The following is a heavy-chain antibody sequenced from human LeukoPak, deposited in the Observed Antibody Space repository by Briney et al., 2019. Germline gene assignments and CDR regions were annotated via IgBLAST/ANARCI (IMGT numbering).Heavy chain of an antibody. CDR1: GFTFSTYT. Sequence: GSLRLSCAASGFTFSTYTMNWVRQAPGKGLEWVASISSSSTYIKYADSPKGRFTISRDNAKNSLYLQMNSLRAEDTAVYYCASQIFGVAHVYWGQGTLVTVSS. CDR2: ISSSSTYI. D-gene: IGHD3-3*01. V-gene: IGHV3-21*01. J-gene: IGHJ4*02. CDR3: ASQIFGVAHVY.